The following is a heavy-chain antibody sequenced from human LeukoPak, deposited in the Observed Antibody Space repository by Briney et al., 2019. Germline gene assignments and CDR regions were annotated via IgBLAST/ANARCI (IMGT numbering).Heavy chain of an antibody. CDR1: GGSISSGGYY. D-gene: IGHD3-9*01. J-gene: IGHJ1*01. Sequence: SETLSLTCTVSGGSISSGGYYWSWIRQHPGKGLEWIGYIYYSGSTYYNPSLKRRVTISVETSKNQFSMKLSSVTAADTAVYYCASTYYDILTGYSPFQHWGQGTLVTVSS. CDR3: ASTYYDILTGYSPFQH. CDR2: IYYSGST. V-gene: IGHV4-31*03.